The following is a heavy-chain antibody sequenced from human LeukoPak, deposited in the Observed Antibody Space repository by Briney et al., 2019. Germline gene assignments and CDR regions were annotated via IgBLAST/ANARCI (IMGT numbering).Heavy chain of an antibody. CDR2: IYDTAYS. J-gene: IGHJ4*02. Sequence: PSETLSLTCTVSGGSIGSYYWSWIRQPPGKGLEWIGHIYDTAYSDYNPSVKGRVSISVDTSKNQFSLKLYYVTAADTAIYYCARETELAGFSGGLGFNYWGQGTLVSVSS. CDR3: ARETELAGFSGGLGFNY. D-gene: IGHD6-19*01. CDR1: GGSIGSYY. V-gene: IGHV4-59*01.